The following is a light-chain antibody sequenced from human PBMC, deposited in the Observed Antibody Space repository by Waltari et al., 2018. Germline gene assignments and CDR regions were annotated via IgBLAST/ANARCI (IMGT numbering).Light chain of an antibody. J-gene: IGLJ2*01. Sequence: QSALTQPASVSGSPGQSITISCTGTNSDVGGYNFVSWYQQEPGKAPKVMIFDVSKRPSGVSDRFSGSKSGNTASLTISGLQAEDEADYYCSSYTGGSTFVLFGGGTKLTVL. CDR1: NSDVGGYNF. V-gene: IGLV2-14*01. CDR3: SSYTGGSTFVL. CDR2: DVS.